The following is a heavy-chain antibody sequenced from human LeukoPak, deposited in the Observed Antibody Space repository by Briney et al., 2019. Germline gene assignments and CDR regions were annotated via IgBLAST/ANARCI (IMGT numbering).Heavy chain of an antibody. CDR1: GGSISSGDYY. V-gene: IGHV4-30-4*01. D-gene: IGHD3-3*01. CDR2: IYYSGST. J-gene: IGHJ6*03. CDR3: ARATYYDFWSGSGGYYYYMDV. Sequence: SETLSLTCTVSGGSISSGDYYWSWIRQPPGKGLEWIGYIYYSGSTYYNPSLKSRVTISVDTSKNQFSLKLSSVTAADTAVYYCARATYYDFWSGSGGYYYYMDVWGKGTTVTVSS.